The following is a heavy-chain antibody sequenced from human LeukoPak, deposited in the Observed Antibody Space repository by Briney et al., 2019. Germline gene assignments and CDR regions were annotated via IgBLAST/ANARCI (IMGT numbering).Heavy chain of an antibody. Sequence: GRSLRLSCAASGLTFSSYGMHWVRQAPGKGLEWVAVIWSDGSHKYYADSVKGRFTISRDNSKNTLYLQMNSLRAEDTAVYYCAKDGRIAAQPSGYYYYMDVWGKGTTVTVSS. CDR1: GLTFSSYG. V-gene: IGHV3-33*06. J-gene: IGHJ6*03. D-gene: IGHD6-6*01. CDR2: IWSDGSHK. CDR3: AKDGRIAAQPSGYYYYMDV.